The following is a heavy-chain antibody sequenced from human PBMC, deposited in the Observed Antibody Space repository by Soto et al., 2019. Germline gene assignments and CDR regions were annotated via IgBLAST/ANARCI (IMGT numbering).Heavy chain of an antibody. CDR3: ARDVARWFDP. D-gene: IGHD2-21*01. V-gene: IGHV3-23*01. Sequence: GGSLRLSCAASGFTFNTGFTFSSYAMNWVRQAPGEGLEWVSAVSGSASNTYYADSVKGRFTISRDNSKNTIYLQMNNLRAEDTAVYYCARDVARWFDPWGQGTLVTVSS. CDR1: GFTFNTGFTFSSYA. CDR2: VSGSASNT. J-gene: IGHJ5*02.